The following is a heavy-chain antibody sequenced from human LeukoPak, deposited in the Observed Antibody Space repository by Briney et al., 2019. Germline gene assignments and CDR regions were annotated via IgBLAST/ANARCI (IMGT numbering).Heavy chain of an antibody. Sequence: GGSLRLSCAASGFTFSTCAMSWVRQAPGKGLEWVSGISGGGGVTYYADSVKGRFTISRDNSKNTLCLQMNSLRAEDTAVYFCAKETGLLGTYPFDYWGQGTLVTVSS. D-gene: IGHD3-16*02. CDR3: AKETGLLGTYPFDY. CDR1: GFTFSTCA. J-gene: IGHJ4*02. V-gene: IGHV3-23*01. CDR2: ISGGGGVT.